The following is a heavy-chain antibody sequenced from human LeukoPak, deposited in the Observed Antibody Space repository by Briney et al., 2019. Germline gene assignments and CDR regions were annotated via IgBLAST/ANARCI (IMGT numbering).Heavy chain of an antibody. V-gene: IGHV2-5*02. CDR3: AHRPAGGGYGYGSPFDY. CDR2: IYWDDDK. J-gene: IGHJ4*02. CDR1: GFSLSTSGVG. D-gene: IGHD5-18*01. Sequence: SGPTLVKPTQTLTLTCTFSGFSLSTSGVGVGWIRQPPGKALEWLALIYWDDDKRYSPSLKSRLTITKDTSKNQVVLTMTNMDPVDTATYYCAHRPAGGGYGYGSPFDYWGQGTLVTVSS.